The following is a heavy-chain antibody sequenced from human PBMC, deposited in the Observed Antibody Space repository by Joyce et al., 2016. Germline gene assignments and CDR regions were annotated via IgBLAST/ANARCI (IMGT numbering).Heavy chain of an antibody. CDR2: IKIENGYT. CDR3: AREGLPHGGFDY. J-gene: IGHJ4*02. V-gene: IGHV1-2*02. CDR1: GFTFTGYY. Sequence: QVQLVQSGTEVKKTGASVKVSCKAAGFTFTGYYMHWVRQAPGQGLEMMGWIKIENGYTHYTQNFQGRVTMTRDTSINTAYMEVTRLRSDDTAFYYCAREGLPHGGFDYWGLGTLVTVSS.